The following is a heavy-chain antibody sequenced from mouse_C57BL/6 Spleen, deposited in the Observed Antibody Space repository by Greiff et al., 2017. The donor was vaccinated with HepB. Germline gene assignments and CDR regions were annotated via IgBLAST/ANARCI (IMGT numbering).Heavy chain of an antibody. CDR3: ARYHQGFAY. CDR1: GYTFTDYY. CDR2: INPNNGGT. Sequence: VHVKQSGPELVKPGASVKISCKASGYTFTDYYMNWVKQSHGKSLEWIGDINPNNGGTSYNQKFKGKATLTVDKSSSTAYMELRSLTSEDSAVYDCARYHQGFAYWGQGTLVTVSA. J-gene: IGHJ3*01. V-gene: IGHV1-26*01.